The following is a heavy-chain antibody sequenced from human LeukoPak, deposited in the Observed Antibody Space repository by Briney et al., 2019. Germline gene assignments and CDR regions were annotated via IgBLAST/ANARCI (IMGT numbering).Heavy chain of an antibody. CDR3: ASETGS. J-gene: IGHJ5*02. D-gene: IGHD3-9*01. CDR2: ISPASGDT. Sequence: ASVKVSCKASGYIFTGYGINWVRQAPGQGLEWMGWISPASGDTEYAQKVQGRLTMTTHTSTTTAYMELRSLTSDDTAVYYCASETGSWGQGTLVTVPA. V-gene: IGHV1-18*01. CDR1: GYIFTGYG.